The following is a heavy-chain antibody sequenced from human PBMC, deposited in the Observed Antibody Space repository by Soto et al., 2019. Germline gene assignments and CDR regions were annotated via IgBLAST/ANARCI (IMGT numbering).Heavy chain of an antibody. D-gene: IGHD3-10*01. CDR2: INHSGST. V-gene: IGHV4-34*01. J-gene: IGHJ6*02. CDR3: ARGGFGELLSLYYYYYGLDV. CDR1: GGSFSGYY. Sequence: SETLSLTCSVYGGSFSGYYWSWIRQPPGKGLEWIGEINHSGSTNYNPSLKSRVTISVDTSKNQFSLKLSSVTAADTAVYYCARGGFGELLSLYYYYYGLDVRGQGATVT.